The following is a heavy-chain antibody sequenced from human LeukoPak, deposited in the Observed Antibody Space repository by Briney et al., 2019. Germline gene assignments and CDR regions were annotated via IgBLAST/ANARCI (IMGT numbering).Heavy chain of an antibody. CDR2: IYYSGST. J-gene: IGHJ4*02. CDR3: VRAFGDGYNLFDY. D-gene: IGHD5-24*01. CDR1: GGSISSGGYY. Sequence: SQTLSLTCTVSGGSISSGGYYWSWIRQHPGKGLEWIGYIYYSGSTYYNPSLKSRVTISVDTSKNQFSLKLSSVTAADTAVYYCVRAFGDGYNLFDYWGQGTLVTVSS. V-gene: IGHV4-31*03.